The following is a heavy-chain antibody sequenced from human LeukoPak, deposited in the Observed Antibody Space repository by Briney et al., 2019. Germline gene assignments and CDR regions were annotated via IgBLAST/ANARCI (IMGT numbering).Heavy chain of an antibody. Sequence: PAQTLSLTCTVSGGSISSGGYYWSWIRQHPGTGLEWIGEINHSGSTNYNPSLKSRVTISVDTSKNQFSLKLSSVTAADTAVYYCARGGVTGMPNRFWGQGTLVTVSS. V-gene: IGHV4-31*03. CDR2: INHSGST. J-gene: IGHJ4*02. CDR3: ARGGVTGMPNRF. D-gene: IGHD2-21*02. CDR1: GGSISSGGYY.